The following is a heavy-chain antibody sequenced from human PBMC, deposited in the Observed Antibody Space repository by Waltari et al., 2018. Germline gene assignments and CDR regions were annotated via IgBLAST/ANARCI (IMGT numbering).Heavy chain of an antibody. J-gene: IGHJ6*02. CDR1: GFIFSGYS. Sequence: QVDLLQSGGGAVQPGRSLRLSCAASGFIFSGYSMHWVRQAPGKGLEWVAVSSHDGKNKYYADSVKGRFTMSRDNANNTLSLQMNGLRVEDTAVYYCARELDSLNWKDPPDYNNGMDVWGQGTTVSVSS. D-gene: IGHD1-1*01. CDR3: ARELDSLNWKDPPDYNNGMDV. V-gene: IGHV3-30*01. CDR2: SSHDGKNK.